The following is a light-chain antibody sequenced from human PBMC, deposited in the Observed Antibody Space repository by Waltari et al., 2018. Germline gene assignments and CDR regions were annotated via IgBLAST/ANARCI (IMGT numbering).Light chain of an antibody. J-gene: IGKJ5*01. V-gene: IGKV1D-12*01. CDR3: QQAKNFPIT. CDR1: QDINSW. Sequence: DIQMTQSPSSVYASVGDRVTITCRASQDINSWLVWYQQKPGKAPKLLIYSASSLQSGVPSRFSGSGSGTDFTLTISSLQPEDFATYYCQQAKNFPITFGQGTRLENK. CDR2: SAS.